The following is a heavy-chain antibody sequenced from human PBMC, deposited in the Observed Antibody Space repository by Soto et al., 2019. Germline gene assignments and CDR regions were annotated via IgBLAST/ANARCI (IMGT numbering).Heavy chain of an antibody. Sequence: CATLCLTCPVSGCSVNSGSYYLSWNRKPPGMGLEWIGYIFYSGTTNYNPSLKSRVTTSLDISKNQFSLQLSSVTAADTAVYYCARVPIPYSDHTSGQFYFDDWVQGALVT. CDR1: GCSVNSGSYY. CDR2: IFYSGTT. CDR3: ARVPIPYSDHTSGQFYFDD. V-gene: IGHV4-61*01. D-gene: IGHD3-22*01. J-gene: IGHJ4*02.